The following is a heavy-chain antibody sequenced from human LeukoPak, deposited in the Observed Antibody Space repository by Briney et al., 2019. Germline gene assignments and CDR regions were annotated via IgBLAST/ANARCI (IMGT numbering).Heavy chain of an antibody. J-gene: IGHJ4*02. V-gene: IGHV4-59*08. CDR2: ISDSGSD. Sequence: SETLSLTCTISGASMSNYYWIWIRQPPGKRPEWMAYISDSGSDIYNPSLKSRVAISVDTSKNQFSLKVTSVTAADTAVYFCARHRRNYYGTGGSPFDFWGQGILVTVSS. CDR3: ARHRRNYYGTGGSPFDF. D-gene: IGHD3-10*01. CDR1: GASMSNYY.